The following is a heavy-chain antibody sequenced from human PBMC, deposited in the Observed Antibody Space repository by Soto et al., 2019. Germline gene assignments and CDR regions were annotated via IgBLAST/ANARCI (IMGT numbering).Heavy chain of an antibody. D-gene: IGHD1-26*01. CDR1: GFTFSNYG. Sequence: QVQLVESGGGVVQPGRSLRLSCTASGFTFSNYGMHWVRQAPGKGLMWAAGISYDGSNKYYADSVKGRFTISRDNSKNTLYLQVSSLRAEDTAVYYCAREREYLGGDFDYWGQGTLVTVSP. CDR2: ISYDGSNK. J-gene: IGHJ4*02. V-gene: IGHV3-30-3*01. CDR3: AREREYLGGDFDY.